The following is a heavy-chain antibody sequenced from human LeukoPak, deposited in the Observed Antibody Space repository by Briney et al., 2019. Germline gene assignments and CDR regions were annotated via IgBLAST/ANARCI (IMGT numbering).Heavy chain of an antibody. Sequence: PSETLSLTCAVYGGSFSGYYRSWIRQPPGKGLEWIGEINHSGSTNYNPSLKSRVTISVDTTKNQFSLNLTSVTAADTAVYYCTRGPYGATLGYWGQGTLVTVSS. D-gene: IGHD1-26*01. J-gene: IGHJ4*02. CDR1: GGSFSGYY. CDR3: TRGPYGATLGY. CDR2: INHSGST. V-gene: IGHV4-34*01.